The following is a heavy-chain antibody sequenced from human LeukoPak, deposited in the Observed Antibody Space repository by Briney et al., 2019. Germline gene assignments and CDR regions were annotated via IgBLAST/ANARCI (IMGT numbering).Heavy chain of an antibody. V-gene: IGHV4-59*01. Sequence: SETLSLTCTVSGGSISSYYWSWIRQPPGKGLEWIGYIYYSGSTNYNPSLKSRVTISVDTSKNQFSLKLSSVTAADTAVYYCARVYDGDYHVGGYFDYWGQGTLVTVSS. CDR3: ARVYDGDYHVGGYFDY. CDR2: IYYSGST. CDR1: GGSISSYY. J-gene: IGHJ4*02. D-gene: IGHD4-17*01.